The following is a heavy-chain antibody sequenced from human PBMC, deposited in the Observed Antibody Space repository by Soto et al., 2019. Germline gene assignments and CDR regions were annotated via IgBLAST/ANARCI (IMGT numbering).Heavy chain of an antibody. CDR2: ISSSSSYI. Sequence: PGGSLRLSCAASGFTFSSYSMNWVRQAPGKGLEWVSSISSSSSYIYYADSVKGRFTISRDNAKNSLYLQMNSLRAEDTAVYYCAIFIRFLEWSNPQNMDVWGKGTTVTVSS. CDR1: GFTFSSYS. J-gene: IGHJ6*03. V-gene: IGHV3-21*01. CDR3: AIFIRFLEWSNPQNMDV. D-gene: IGHD3-3*01.